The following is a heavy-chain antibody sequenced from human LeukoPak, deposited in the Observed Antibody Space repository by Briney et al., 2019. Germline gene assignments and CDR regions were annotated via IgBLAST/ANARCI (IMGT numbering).Heavy chain of an antibody. Sequence: GGSLRLSCAASGFTFSSYAMSWVRQAPGKGLERVSAISGSGGSTKYADSVKGRFTISRDNSKNTLYLQMNSLRAEDTAVYYCAKSETASYLEVYDYCGQGTLVTVSS. CDR2: ISGSGGST. J-gene: IGHJ4*02. CDR3: AKSETASYLEVYDY. CDR1: GFTFSSYA. V-gene: IGHV3-23*01. D-gene: IGHD2-8*02.